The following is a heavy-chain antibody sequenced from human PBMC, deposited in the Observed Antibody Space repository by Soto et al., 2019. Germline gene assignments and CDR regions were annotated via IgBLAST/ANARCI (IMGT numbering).Heavy chain of an antibody. CDR1: GGSISSFC. Sequence: SETLSLTCTVSGGSISSFCWSWIRQPPGKGLEWIGYIYFRETTNNNPSLTSRVTMSADTSKNQFSLKLNSVTAADTAVYYCASMNYYDTSGYRFDYWGQGIMVTVSS. V-gene: IGHV4-59*01. J-gene: IGHJ4*02. CDR3: ASMNYYDTSGYRFDY. D-gene: IGHD3-22*01. CDR2: IYFRETT.